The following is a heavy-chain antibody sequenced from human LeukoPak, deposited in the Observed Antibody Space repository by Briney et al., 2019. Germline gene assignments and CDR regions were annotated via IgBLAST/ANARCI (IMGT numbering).Heavy chain of an antibody. Sequence: GGSLRLSCAASGFIFNTYGMHWVRQAPGKGLEWVAFIRNDGSDKYYAVFVKCRFTISRNNPKNTLYLQMNSLRVEDTALYYCAKDRAYGQFLWGNDYWGQGTLVTVSS. CDR1: GFIFNTYG. V-gene: IGHV3-30*02. D-gene: IGHD2-21*01. CDR3: AKDRAYGQFLWGNDY. CDR2: IRNDGSDK. J-gene: IGHJ4*02.